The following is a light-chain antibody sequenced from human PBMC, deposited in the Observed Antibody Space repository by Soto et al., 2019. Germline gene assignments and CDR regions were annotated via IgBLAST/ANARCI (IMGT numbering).Light chain of an antibody. V-gene: IGKV3-11*01. CDR1: QSIRNF. CDR2: DAS. J-gene: IGKJ1*01. CDR3: QQRYNWPWT. Sequence: EIVLTQSPGTLSLSPGERATLSCRASQSIRNFLAWYQQKPGQAPRLLFYDASNRATGIPPRFSGSGSGTDFTLAISGLEPEDSAIYYCQQRYNWPWTFGQGTKVEI.